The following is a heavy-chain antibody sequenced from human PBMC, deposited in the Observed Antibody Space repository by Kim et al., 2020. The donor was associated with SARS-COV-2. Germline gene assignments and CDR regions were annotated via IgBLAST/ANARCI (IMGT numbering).Heavy chain of an antibody. J-gene: IGHJ6*02. Sequence: ASVKVSCKASGYTFTTYGISWVRQAPGQGLEWMGWISAYNGNTNYAQKLQGRVTMTTDTSTSTAYMEVRSLRSDDTAVDYCAGDSLGYCSGGSCSYYYYGVDVWGQGTTVTVSS. CDR1: GYTFTTYG. CDR3: AGDSLGYCSGGSCSYYYYGVDV. D-gene: IGHD2-15*01. CDR2: ISAYNGNT. V-gene: IGHV1-18*01.